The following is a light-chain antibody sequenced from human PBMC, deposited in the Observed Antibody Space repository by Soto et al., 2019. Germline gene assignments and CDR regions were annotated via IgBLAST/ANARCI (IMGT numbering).Light chain of an antibody. CDR1: NSDVGAYNC. V-gene: IGLV2-11*01. CDR3: CSFAGGYTFV. J-gene: IGLJ1*01. Sequence: QSALAQPRSVSGSPGQSVTISCAGTNSDVGAYNCVSWFQQHPGEAPKVIIYDVNERPSGVPDRFSGSKSGHTASLTISGLQSEDEADYYCCSFAGGYTFVFGTGTKVTVL. CDR2: DVN.